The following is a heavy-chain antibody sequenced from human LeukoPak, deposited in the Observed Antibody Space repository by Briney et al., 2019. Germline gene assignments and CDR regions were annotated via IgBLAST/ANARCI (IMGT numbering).Heavy chain of an antibody. CDR1: GGSISSGGYS. CDR3: ARVQSPWYATYFDY. Sequence: SETLSLTCAVSGGSISSGGYSWSWIRQPPGKGLEWIGYIYHSGSTYYNPSLKGRVTISVDRSKNQFSLKLSSVTAADTAVYYCARVQSPWYATYFDYWGQGTLVTVSS. V-gene: IGHV4-30-2*01. CDR2: IYHSGST. D-gene: IGHD2-8*01. J-gene: IGHJ4*02.